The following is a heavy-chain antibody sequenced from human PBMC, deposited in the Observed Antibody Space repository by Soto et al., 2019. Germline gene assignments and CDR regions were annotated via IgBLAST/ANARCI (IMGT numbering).Heavy chain of an antibody. Sequence: LRLSCAASGFTFSSYSMNWVRQAPGKGLEWVSSISSSSSYIYYADSVKGRFTISRDNAKNSLYLQMNSLRAEDTAVYYCARDLSVGWFDPWGQGTLVTVSS. CDR1: GFTFSSYS. V-gene: IGHV3-21*01. D-gene: IGHD1-26*01. J-gene: IGHJ5*02. CDR2: ISSSSSYI. CDR3: ARDLSVGWFDP.